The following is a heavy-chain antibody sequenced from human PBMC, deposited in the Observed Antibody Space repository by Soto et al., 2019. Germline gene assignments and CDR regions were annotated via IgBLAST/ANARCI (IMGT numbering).Heavy chain of an antibody. CDR2: IYHSGTT. CDR3: ARAVSVARTWCFYF. V-gene: IGHV4-4*02. CDR1: GGSISDNW. J-gene: IGHJ4*01. D-gene: IGHD2-15*01. Sequence: QVQLQESGQGLVKPSGSLSLTCAVSGGSISDNWWSWVRQPPGKGLEWIGEIYHSGTTYNHPSPKSRVTILVDTSVSQISLTLNSVTAADTSVYYSARAVSVARTWCFYFWGHGTLVTVSS.